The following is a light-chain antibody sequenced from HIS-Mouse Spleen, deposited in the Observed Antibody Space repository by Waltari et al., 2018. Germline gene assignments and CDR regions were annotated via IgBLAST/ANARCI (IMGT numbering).Light chain of an antibody. CDR3: CSYAGSSTFGV. J-gene: IGLJ3*02. CDR2: EGS. CDR1: RSDVGSYNL. Sequence: QSALTQPASVSGSPGQSITISCTGTRSDVGSYNLVSWYQQHPGKAPKLMVYEGSNRPSGVSNRFSGSKSGNTASLTISGLQAEDEADYYCCSYAGSSTFGVFGGGTKLTVL. V-gene: IGLV2-23*03.